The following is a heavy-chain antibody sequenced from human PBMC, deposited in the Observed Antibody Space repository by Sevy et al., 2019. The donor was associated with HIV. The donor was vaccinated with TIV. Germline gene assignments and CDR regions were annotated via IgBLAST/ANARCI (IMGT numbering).Heavy chain of an antibody. CDR3: ARVGYNYGFYAFDI. Sequence: SETLSLSCTVSGDSLSGGGYYWSWIRQHPGKGLEWIGYIYYSGITYYNPSLKSRITMSLDTSKDQFYLKLSSVTAADTAVYYCARVGYNYGFYAFDIWGQGTMVTVSS. D-gene: IGHD5-18*01. CDR1: GDSLSGGGYY. J-gene: IGHJ3*02. V-gene: IGHV4-31*03. CDR2: IYYSGIT.